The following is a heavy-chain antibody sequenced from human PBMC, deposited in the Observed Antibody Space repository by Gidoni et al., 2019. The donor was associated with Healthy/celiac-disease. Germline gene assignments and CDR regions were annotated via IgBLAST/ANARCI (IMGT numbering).Heavy chain of an antibody. CDR1: GFTFSNAW. CDR3: TTDLPFMITFGGVIAGFGY. D-gene: IGHD3-16*02. V-gene: IGHV3-15*01. Sequence: EVQLVESGGGLVKHGGSLRLACAASGFTFSNAWKSWVRQAPGKGLEWVGRIKSKTDGGTTYYAAPVKGRFTISRDDSKNTLYLQMNSLKTEDTAVYYCTTDLPFMITFGGVIAGFGYWGQGTLVTVSS. CDR2: IKSKTDGGTT. J-gene: IGHJ4*02.